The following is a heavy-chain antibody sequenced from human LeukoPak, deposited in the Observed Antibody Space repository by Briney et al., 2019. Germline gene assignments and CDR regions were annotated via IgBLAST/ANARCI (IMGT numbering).Heavy chain of an antibody. CDR2: INWDGGST. CDR1: GFTFDEYG. Sequence: GGSLRLSCSASGFTFDEYGMSWVRQAPGKGLEWVSSINWDGGSTAYADSVQGRFTISRDNAKNSLHLQMKSLRAEDTALYYCARDSFSGSSLDYWGQGTLVTVSS. J-gene: IGHJ4*02. V-gene: IGHV3-20*04. CDR3: ARDSFSGSSLDY. D-gene: IGHD1-26*01.